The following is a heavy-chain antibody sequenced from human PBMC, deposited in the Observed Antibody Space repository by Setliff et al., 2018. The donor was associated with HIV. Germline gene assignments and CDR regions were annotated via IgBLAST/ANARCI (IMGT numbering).Heavy chain of an antibody. Sequence: SETLSLTCTVSGGSIRSGSYYWTWIRQPAGKGLEWIGHISTSGSTNYNPSLKSRVTISVDTSKNHFSLKLTSVTAADTAVYYCARAGAIPSWAVSGLSYYYYMDVWGKGTTVTAP. CDR2: ISTSGST. CDR3: ARAGAIPSWAVSGLSYYYYMDV. D-gene: IGHD6-19*01. J-gene: IGHJ6*03. V-gene: IGHV4-61*09. CDR1: GGSIRSGSYY.